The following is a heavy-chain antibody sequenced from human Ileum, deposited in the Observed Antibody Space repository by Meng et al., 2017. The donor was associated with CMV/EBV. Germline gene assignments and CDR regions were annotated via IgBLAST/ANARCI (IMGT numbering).Heavy chain of an antibody. D-gene: IGHD2/OR15-2a*01. Sequence: GYTFTNYHIPWVRQAPGQGLEWLGIINPSGGGTASAQKFQAKITMTRDTSTNTVYMALRNLGTEDTAVYFCARDLSSDTTSYYTPDYWGQGTLVTVSS. CDR1: GYTFTNYH. CDR3: ARDLSSDTTSYYTPDY. CDR2: INPSGGGT. V-gene: IGHV1-46*01. J-gene: IGHJ4*02.